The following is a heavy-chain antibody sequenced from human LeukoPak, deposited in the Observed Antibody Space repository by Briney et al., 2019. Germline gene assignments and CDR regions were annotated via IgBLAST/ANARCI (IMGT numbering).Heavy chain of an antibody. Sequence: GRSLRLSCAASGFTFDDYAMHWVRQAPGKGLEWVSGISWNSGSIGYADSVKGRFTISRDNAKNSLYLQMNSLRAEDTALYYCAMTTVTYDAFGIWGQGTMVTVSS. CDR1: GFTFDDYA. CDR3: AMTTVTYDAFGI. J-gene: IGHJ3*02. V-gene: IGHV3-9*01. CDR2: ISWNSGSI. D-gene: IGHD4-17*01.